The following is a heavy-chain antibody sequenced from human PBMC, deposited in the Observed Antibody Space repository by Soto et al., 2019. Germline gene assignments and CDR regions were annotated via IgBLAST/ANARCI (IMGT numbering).Heavy chain of an antibody. Sequence: GGSLRLSCAASGFTFSNAWMSWVRQAPGKGLEWVGRIKSKTDGGTTDYAAPVKGRFTISRDDSKNTLYLQMNSLKTEDTAVYYCTTSSDIVVVVAATRFSYYFDYWGQGTLVTVSS. CDR2: IKSKTDGGTT. CDR1: GFTFSNAW. J-gene: IGHJ4*02. CDR3: TTSSDIVVVVAATRFSYYFDY. V-gene: IGHV3-15*01. D-gene: IGHD2-15*01.